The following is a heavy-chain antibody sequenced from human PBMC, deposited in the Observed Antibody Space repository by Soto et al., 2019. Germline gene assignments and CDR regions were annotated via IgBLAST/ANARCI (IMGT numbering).Heavy chain of an antibody. J-gene: IGHJ4*02. V-gene: IGHV1-69*08. CDR3: ARDVSLLTTVVTPRDYFDY. CDR1: GGTFSSYT. D-gene: IGHD4-17*01. Sequence: QVQLVQSGAEVKKPGSSVKVSCKASGGTFSSYTISWVRQAPGQGLEWMGRIIPILGIANYAQKFQGSVTITAAKSTSTAYMELSSLRSEDTAVYYCARDVSLLTTVVTPRDYFDYWGQGTLVTVSS. CDR2: IIPILGIA.